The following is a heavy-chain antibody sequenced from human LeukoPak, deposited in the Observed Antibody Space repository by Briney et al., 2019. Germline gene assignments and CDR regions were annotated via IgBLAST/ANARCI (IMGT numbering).Heavy chain of an antibody. Sequence: GGSLRLSCAASGFNFDHYWMTWVRQAPGKGLGWVANIKQDGSEKVYLDSMKGRFTISRDNSRDSLYLQMNSLRPEDTAVYYCARDPGSGWWGGFDLWGQGTLVTVSS. CDR3: ARDPGSGWWGGFDL. D-gene: IGHD6-19*01. CDR1: GFNFDHYW. CDR2: IKQDGSEK. J-gene: IGHJ5*02. V-gene: IGHV3-7*04.